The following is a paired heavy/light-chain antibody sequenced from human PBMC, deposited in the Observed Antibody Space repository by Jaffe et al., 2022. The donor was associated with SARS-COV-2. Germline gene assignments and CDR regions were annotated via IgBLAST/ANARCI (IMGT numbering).Light chain of an antibody. CDR2: FAS. V-gene: IGKV1-39*01. J-gene: IGKJ2*01. CDR3: QQSFSMMYT. CDR1: QSITTY. Sequence: DIQMTQSPSSLSASVGDRVTIFCRASQSITTYLNWYQQKPGKAPKNLIHFASTLQSGVPSRFSGSGSGTEFTLTISSLQPEDFATYYCQQSFSMMYTFGQGTKLEI.
Heavy chain of an antibody. CDR2: IYYSGKT. CDR3: ARRGVGALDYFDY. CDR1: GDSLSRTDYY. V-gene: IGHV4-39*01. J-gene: IGHJ4*02. Sequence: QLLLQESGPGLVKPSETLSLTCTVSGDSLSRTDYYWGWIRQPPGKGPEYIGSIYYSGKTYYNPSLESRVTLSVDTSKNQFSLRLNSVTAADTAVYFCARRGVGALDYFDYWGQGILVTVSS. D-gene: IGHD1-26*01.